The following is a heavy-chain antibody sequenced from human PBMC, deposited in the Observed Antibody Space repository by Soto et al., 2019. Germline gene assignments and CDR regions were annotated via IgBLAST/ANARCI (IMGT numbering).Heavy chain of an antibody. CDR1: GYTFTSYD. Sequence: QVQLVQSGAEVKKPGASVKVSCKDSGYTFTSYDLNWVRQATGQGLEWMGWMNPNSGNTGYAQKFQGRVTMTRNTSIRTAYMELSSLRSEDTAVYYCASVHSGAYYFDYWGQRTLVTVSS. CDR2: MNPNSGNT. V-gene: IGHV1-8*01. D-gene: IGHD5-12*01. J-gene: IGHJ4*02. CDR3: ASVHSGAYYFDY.